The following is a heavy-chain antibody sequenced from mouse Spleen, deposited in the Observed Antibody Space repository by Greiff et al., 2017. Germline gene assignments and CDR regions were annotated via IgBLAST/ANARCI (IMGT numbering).Heavy chain of an antibody. V-gene: IGHV1-54*01. CDR3: ARSYYGNYVFDY. CDR1: GYAFTNYL. D-gene: IGHD2-10*01. Sequence: QVQLQQSGAELVRPGTSVKVSCKASGYAFTNYLIEWVKQRPGQGLEWIGVINPGSGGTNYNEKFKGKATLTADKSSSTAYMQLSSLTSEDSAVYFCARSYYGNYVFDYWGQGTTLTVSS. J-gene: IGHJ2*01. CDR2: INPGSGGT.